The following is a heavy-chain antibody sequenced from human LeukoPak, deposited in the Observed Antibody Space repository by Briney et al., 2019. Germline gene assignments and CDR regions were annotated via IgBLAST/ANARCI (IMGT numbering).Heavy chain of an antibody. J-gene: IGHJ5*02. D-gene: IGHD3-22*01. CDR2: IYPSGST. V-gene: IGHV4-59*01. Sequence: PSETLSLTCTVSGGSITNDYWSRIRQSPGKGLEWIGYIYPSGSTNYNPSLKNRLTISVDKSKKQFSLNLTSVTAADTAVYYCARDLDGSGFFFDPWGQGTLVTVSS. CDR1: GGSITNDY. CDR3: ARDLDGSGFFFDP.